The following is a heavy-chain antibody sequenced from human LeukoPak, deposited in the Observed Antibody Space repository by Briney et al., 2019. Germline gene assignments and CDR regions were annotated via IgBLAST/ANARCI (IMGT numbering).Heavy chain of an antibody. V-gene: IGHV4-4*07. CDR3: ARVGLSYYGSGSYNYFDY. CDR1: GVSISSYY. D-gene: IGHD3-10*01. J-gene: IGHJ4*02. Sequence: PSETLSLTCTVSGVSISSYYWSWVRQPAGKGLEWIGRIYTSGSTNYNPSLKSRVTMSVDTSKNQFSLKLSSVTAADTAVYYCARVGLSYYGSGSYNYFDYWGQGTLVTVSS. CDR2: IYTSGST.